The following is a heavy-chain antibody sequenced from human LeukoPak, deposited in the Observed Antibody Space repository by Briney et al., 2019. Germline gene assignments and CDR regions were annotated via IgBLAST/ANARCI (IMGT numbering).Heavy chain of an antibody. CDR1: GFTFSSYW. J-gene: IGHJ4*02. V-gene: IGHV3-74*01. Sequence: GGPLRLFCAPSGFTFSSYWMHWVRHAPGKGLVCVSRIYTDGSNTNYADSVKGRFTISRENAKNTLYPQMNSLRAEDTAVYYCASTRRDGYNYWAYWGQGTLVTVSS. CDR3: ASTRRDGYNYWAY. CDR2: IYTDGSNT. D-gene: IGHD5-24*01.